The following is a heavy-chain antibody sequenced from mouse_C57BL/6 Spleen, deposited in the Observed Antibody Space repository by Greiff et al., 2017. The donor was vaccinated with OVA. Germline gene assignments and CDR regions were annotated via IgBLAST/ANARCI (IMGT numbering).Heavy chain of an antibody. D-gene: IGHD2-2*01. V-gene: IGHV5-12*01. CDR2: ISNGGGST. Sequence: EVMLVESGGGLVQPGGSLKLSCAASGFTFSDYYMYWVRQTPEKRLEWVAYISNGGGSTYYPDTVKGRFTISRDNAKNTLYLQMSRLKSEDTAMYYCARHEGYEDYAMDYWGQGTSVTVSS. CDR1: GFTFSDYY. J-gene: IGHJ4*01. CDR3: ARHEGYEDYAMDY.